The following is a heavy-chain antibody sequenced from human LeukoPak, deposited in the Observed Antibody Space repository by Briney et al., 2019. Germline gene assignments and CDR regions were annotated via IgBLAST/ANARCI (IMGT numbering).Heavy chain of an antibody. D-gene: IGHD6-13*01. Sequence: GRSLRLSCAASGFTFSSYGMHWVRQAPGKGLEWVAVIWYDGSNKYYADSVKGRFTISRDNSKNTLYLQMNSLRAEDTAVYYCARDSTDSSSWHEYRYYGMDVWGQGTTVTVSS. J-gene: IGHJ6*02. CDR2: IWYDGSNK. CDR1: GFTFSSYG. V-gene: IGHV3-33*01. CDR3: ARDSTDSSSWHEYRYYGMDV.